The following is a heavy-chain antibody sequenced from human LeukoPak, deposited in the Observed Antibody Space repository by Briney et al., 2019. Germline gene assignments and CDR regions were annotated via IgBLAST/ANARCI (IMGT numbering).Heavy chain of an antibody. J-gene: IGHJ5*02. CDR2: ISGSGGST. CDR1: GFTFSSYA. CDR3: AKDQIVVVVPATPWFDP. V-gene: IGHV3-23*01. Sequence: PGGSLRLSCAASGFTFSSYAMSWVRQAPGKGLEWVSAISGSGGSTYYADSVKGRFTISRDNSKNTLYLQMNSLRAEDTAVYYCAKDQIVVVVPATPWFDPWGQGTLVTVSS. D-gene: IGHD2-15*01.